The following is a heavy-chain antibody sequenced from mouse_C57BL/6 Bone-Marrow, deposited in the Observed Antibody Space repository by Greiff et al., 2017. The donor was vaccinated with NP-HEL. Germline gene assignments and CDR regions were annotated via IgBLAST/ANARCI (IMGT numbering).Heavy chain of an antibody. Sequence: EVKLVESGGGLVQPGGSLKLPCAASGFTFSDYGMAWVRQAPRKGPAWVAFISNLAYSIYYADTVTGRFTISRENAKNTLYLEMSSLRSEDTAMYYCARRKLRAMDYWGQGTSVTVSS. CDR2: ISNLAYSI. CDR3: ARRKLRAMDY. J-gene: IGHJ4*01. CDR1: GFTFSDYG. V-gene: IGHV5-15*04.